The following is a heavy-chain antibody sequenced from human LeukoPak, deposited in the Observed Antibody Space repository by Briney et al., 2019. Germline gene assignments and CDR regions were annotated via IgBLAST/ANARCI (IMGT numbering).Heavy chain of an antibody. J-gene: IGHJ5*02. CDR2: FDPEDGET. Sequence: GASVKVSCKASGYTFTSYGISWVRQAPGKGLEWMGGFDPEDGETIYAQKFQGRVTMTEDTSTDTAYMELSSLRSEDTAVYYCATKWTTHWFDPWGQGTLVTVSS. CDR3: ATKWTTHWFDP. D-gene: IGHD3/OR15-3a*01. V-gene: IGHV1-24*01. CDR1: GYTFTSYG.